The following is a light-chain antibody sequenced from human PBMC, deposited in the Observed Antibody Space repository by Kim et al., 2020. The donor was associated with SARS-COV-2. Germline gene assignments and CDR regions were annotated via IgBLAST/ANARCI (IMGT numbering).Light chain of an antibody. CDR2: GKN. J-gene: IGLJ3*02. Sequence: SSELTQDPAVSVALGQTVRITCQGDSLRSYYASWYQQKPGQAPVRVIYGKNNRPSGIPDRFSGSSSGNTASLTITGAQAEDEADYYCNFWDSSGNHNWVFGGGTQLTVL. V-gene: IGLV3-19*02. CDR3: NFWDSSGNHNWV. CDR1: SLRSYY.